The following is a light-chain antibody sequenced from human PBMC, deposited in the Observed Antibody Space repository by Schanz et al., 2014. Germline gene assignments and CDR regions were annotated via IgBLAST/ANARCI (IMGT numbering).Light chain of an antibody. V-gene: IGLV2-14*03. CDR1: SSDVGAYNH. Sequence: QSALTQPASVSGSPGQSITISCTGTSSDVGAYNHVSWYQQHPGKAPKLIIYDVYNRPSGVSNRFSASKSGNTASLTISGLQADNEAEYYCCSYAGSYTLVFGGGTKLTVL. J-gene: IGLJ2*01. CDR3: CSYAGSYTLV. CDR2: DVY.